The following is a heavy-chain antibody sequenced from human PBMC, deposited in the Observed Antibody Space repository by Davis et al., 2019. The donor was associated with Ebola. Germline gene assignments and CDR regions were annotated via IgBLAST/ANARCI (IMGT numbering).Heavy chain of an antibody. Sequence: PSETLSLTCTVSGGSISSGGYYWSWIRQHPGKGLEWIGYIYYSGSTYYNPSLKSRVTISVDTSKNQFSLKLSSVTAADTAVYYCASFIAAAGRDDAFDIWGQGTMVTVSS. V-gene: IGHV4-31*03. CDR2: IYYSGST. CDR3: ASFIAAAGRDDAFDI. CDR1: GGSISSGGYY. J-gene: IGHJ3*02. D-gene: IGHD6-13*01.